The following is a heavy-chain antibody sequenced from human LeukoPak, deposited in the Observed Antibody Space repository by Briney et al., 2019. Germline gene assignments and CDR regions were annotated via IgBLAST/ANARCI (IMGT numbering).Heavy chain of an antibody. CDR2: IYPGDSDT. D-gene: IGHD1-26*01. CDR1: GYRFTTYW. CDR3: ARAAGSGTYSPFDY. Sequence: GESLTISCKGSGYRFTTYWIGWVRQMPGKGLEWMGIIYPGDSDTRYSPSFQGQVTFSADKSISTAYLQWSSLKASDTAMYYCARAAGSGTYSPFDYWGQGTLVTVSS. J-gene: IGHJ4*02. V-gene: IGHV5-51*01.